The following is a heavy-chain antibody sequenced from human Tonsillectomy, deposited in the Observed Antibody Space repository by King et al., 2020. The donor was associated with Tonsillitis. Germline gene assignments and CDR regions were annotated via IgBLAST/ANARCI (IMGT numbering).Heavy chain of an antibody. CDR3: TKGGFDY. D-gene: IGHD2-15*01. CDR1: GFTFSSYG. CDR2: ISSDGSKK. Sequence: QLVQSGGGVVQPGRSLRLSCAASGFTFSSYGMHWVRQAPGKGLEWVAIISSDGSKKRYADSVEGRFIISRDNSKNTLYLQMDSLRAEDTALYYCTKGGFDYWGQGALVTVSS. J-gene: IGHJ4*02. V-gene: IGHV3-30*18.